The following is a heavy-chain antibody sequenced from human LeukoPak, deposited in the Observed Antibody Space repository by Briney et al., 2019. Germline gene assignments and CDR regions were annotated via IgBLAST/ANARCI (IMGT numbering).Heavy chain of an antibody. CDR1: GGSISSSSYY. D-gene: IGHD2-21*01. Sequence: SETLSLTCTVSGGSISSSSYYWGWIRQPPGKGLEWIGSIYYSGSTYYNPSLKSRVTISVDTSKNQFSLKLSSVTAADTAVYYCARSSDDCGFDYWGQGTLVTVSS. V-gene: IGHV4-39*07. CDR2: IYYSGST. J-gene: IGHJ4*02. CDR3: ARSSDDCGFDY.